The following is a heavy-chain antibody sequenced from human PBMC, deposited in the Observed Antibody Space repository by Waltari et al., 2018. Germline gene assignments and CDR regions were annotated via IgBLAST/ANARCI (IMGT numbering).Heavy chain of an antibody. J-gene: IGHJ6*03. Sequence: EVQVVESGGGLVQPGGSLRLSCVASGFTFSNYEMNWVRQAPGKGVGWVSYISNSGSTTYCADSVKGRFTISRDNAKNSLYLHMDSLRAEDTAVYYCARPSTEYYYYYYYMDVWGKGTTVTVS. CDR3: ARPSTEYYYYYYYMDV. V-gene: IGHV3-48*03. CDR1: GFTFSNYE. CDR2: ISNSGSTT.